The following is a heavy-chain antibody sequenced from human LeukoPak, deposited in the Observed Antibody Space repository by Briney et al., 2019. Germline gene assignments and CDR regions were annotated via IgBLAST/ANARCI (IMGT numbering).Heavy chain of an antibody. CDR3: GRVLTTLERVGDYCRLDF. Sequence: GGSLRLSCVACGFTLNTYAMHWVRQAPGKGLEWIIVISSDGTNKYYADSVKGRFTVSRDNSKNTLYLQMNSLRDKDTAVYYCGRVLTTLERVGDYCRLDFWGQGTTVTVSS. D-gene: IGHD1-26*01. V-gene: IGHV3-30-3*01. CDR1: GFTLNTYA. CDR2: ISSDGTNK. J-gene: IGHJ6*02.